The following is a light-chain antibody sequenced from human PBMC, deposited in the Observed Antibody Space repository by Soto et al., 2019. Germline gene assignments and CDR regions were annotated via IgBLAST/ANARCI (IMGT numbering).Light chain of an antibody. V-gene: IGLV4-60*03. J-gene: IGLJ2*01. CDR2: LEGSGSY. CDR3: ETWDSNTRV. CDR1: SGHSSYI. Sequence: QPVLTQSSSASASLGSSVKLTCTLSSGHSSYIIAWHQQQPGKAPRYLMKLEGSGSYNMGSGVPDRFSGSSSGADRYLTICNLQSEDEADYYCETWDSNTRVFGGGTKLTVL.